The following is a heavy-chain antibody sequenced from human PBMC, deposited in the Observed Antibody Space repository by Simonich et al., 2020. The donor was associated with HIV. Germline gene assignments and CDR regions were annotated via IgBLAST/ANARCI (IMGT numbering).Heavy chain of an antibody. D-gene: IGHD6-25*01. CDR3: ARGAPSVAAAREVWFDP. V-gene: IGHV4-34*01. Sequence: QVQLQQWGAGLLKPSETLSLTCAVYGGSFSVYYWNWIRQPPGKGLEWIGEINHSGSTNYNPSLKSRAIISVEASKNQFSLKLRSVTAADTAVYYCARGAPSVAAAREVWFDPWGQGTLVTVSS. J-gene: IGHJ5*02. CDR2: INHSGST. CDR1: GGSFSVYY.